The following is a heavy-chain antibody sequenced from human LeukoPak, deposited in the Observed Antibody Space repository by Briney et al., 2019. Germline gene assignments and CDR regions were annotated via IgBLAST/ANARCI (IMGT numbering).Heavy chain of an antibody. CDR1: GYTFSNYN. CDR3: ARAQAQAYGSGSYYIPVISGSDY. CDR2: VNPSGDST. Sequence: GASVKVSCKASGYTFSNYNIHWLRQAPGQGLEWMGIVNPSGDSTNYAQNFQGRVTMTGDTSTSTVYMELSSLRSEDTAVYYCARAQAQAYGSGSYYIPVISGSDYWGQGTLVTVSS. J-gene: IGHJ4*02. V-gene: IGHV1-46*01. D-gene: IGHD3-10*01.